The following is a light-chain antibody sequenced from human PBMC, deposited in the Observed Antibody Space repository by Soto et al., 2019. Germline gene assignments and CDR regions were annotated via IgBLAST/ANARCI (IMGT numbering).Light chain of an antibody. CDR3: QVWDPGLDHRGV. Sequence: SYELAQAPSVSVAPGQTARITCGGDNIGSKSVHWYQQKPGQAPVLAIYDDSDRPSGIPERFSGSNSGTTATLTISRVEAGDEADFYCQVWDPGLDHRGVFGGGTQLTVL. CDR1: NIGSKS. V-gene: IGLV3-21*02. J-gene: IGLJ3*02. CDR2: DDS.